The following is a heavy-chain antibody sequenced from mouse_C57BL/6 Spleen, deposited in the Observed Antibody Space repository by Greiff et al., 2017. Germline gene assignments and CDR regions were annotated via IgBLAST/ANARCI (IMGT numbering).Heavy chain of an antibody. J-gene: IGHJ1*03. CDR2: IDPNSGGT. V-gene: IGHV1-72*01. D-gene: IGHD2-4*01. Sequence: QVQLQQPGAELVKPGASVKLSCKASGYTFTSYWMHWVKQRPGRGLAWMGRIDPNSGGTKYNEPFTSKATLTVDTPASTAYMQLSSLTSEDAAGYYCARIYYEDWDCDVWGTGTTVTVSS. CDR3: ARIYYEDWDCDV. CDR1: GYTFTSYW.